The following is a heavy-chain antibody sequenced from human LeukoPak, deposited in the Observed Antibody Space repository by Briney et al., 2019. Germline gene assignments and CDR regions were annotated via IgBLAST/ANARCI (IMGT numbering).Heavy chain of an antibody. CDR3: ARRITMIYDAFDI. CDR2: INWNGGST. V-gene: IGHV3-20*04. CDR1: GFTFSDYY. Sequence: PGGSLRLSCAASGFTFSDYYMSWIRQAPGKGLEWVSGINWNGGSTGYADSVKGRFTISRDNAKNSLYLQMNSLGAEDTALYYCARRITMIYDAFDIWGQGTMVTVSS. D-gene: IGHD3-22*01. J-gene: IGHJ3*02.